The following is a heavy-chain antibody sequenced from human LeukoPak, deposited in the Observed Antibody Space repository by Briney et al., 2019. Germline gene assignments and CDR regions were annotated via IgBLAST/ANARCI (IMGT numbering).Heavy chain of an antibody. J-gene: IGHJ4*02. D-gene: IGHD1-14*01. CDR1: GFTFSGHW. Sequence: GGSLRLSCAASGFTFSGHWMSWVRQAPGKGLEWVVNINQGGSDKYYVDSVKGRFTISRDNANNLLYLQMNSLRGEDTAVYYCTRDRSRAEDDWGQGTLVTVSS. CDR3: TRDRSRAEDD. CDR2: INQGGSDK. V-gene: IGHV3-7*01.